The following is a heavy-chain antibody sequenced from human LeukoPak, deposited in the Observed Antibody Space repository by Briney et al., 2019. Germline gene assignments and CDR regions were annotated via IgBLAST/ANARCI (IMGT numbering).Heavy chain of an antibody. CDR2: INPNSGAT. J-gene: IGHJ6*02. CDR1: GYTVTGYY. D-gene: IGHD6-13*01. V-gene: IGHV1-2*02. Sequence: ASVKVSCKASGYTVTGYYMHWVRQAPGQGLEWMGWINPNSGATNYAQKFQGRVAMTRDTSISTAYMELSRLRSDDTAVYYCARDGIAAAGRTPNYYYGMDVWGQGTTVTVSS. CDR3: ARDGIAAAGRTPNYYYGMDV.